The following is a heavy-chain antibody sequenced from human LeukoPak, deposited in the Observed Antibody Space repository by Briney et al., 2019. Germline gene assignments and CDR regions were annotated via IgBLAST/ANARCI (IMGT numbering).Heavy chain of an antibody. CDR1: GFTFNTYG. J-gene: IGHJ4*02. V-gene: IGHV3-33*01. CDR3: ARDLAKGRYFDY. D-gene: IGHD1-26*01. Sequence: GGSLRLSCAASGFTFNTYGMHWVRQTPGKGLEWVAVMWFDGSKIYYTDSVKGRFTISRDNSKNTLFLKMSSLRAEDSGVYYCARDLAKGRYFDYWGQGTLVTVSS. CDR2: MWFDGSKI.